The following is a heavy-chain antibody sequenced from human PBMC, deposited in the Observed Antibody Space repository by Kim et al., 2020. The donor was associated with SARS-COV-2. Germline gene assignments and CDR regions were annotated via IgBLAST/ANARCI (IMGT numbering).Heavy chain of an antibody. V-gene: IGHV3-53*04. D-gene: IGHD6-19*01. Sequence: GGSLRLSCAASGFTVGSDYMNWVRQAPGKGLEWVSVIYSGDSTYYADSVRGRFTISRHSSKNTLFLQMNSLRGEDTAVYYCAWSQWLGLFDYWGQGTLVTVSS. CDR2: IYSGDST. J-gene: IGHJ4*02. CDR1: GFTVGSDY. CDR3: AWSQWLGLFDY.